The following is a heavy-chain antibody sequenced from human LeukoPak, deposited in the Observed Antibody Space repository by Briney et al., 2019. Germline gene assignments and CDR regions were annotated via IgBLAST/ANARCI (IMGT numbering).Heavy chain of an antibody. J-gene: IGHJ4*02. CDR1: GFTFSSYA. D-gene: IGHD3-22*01. V-gene: IGHV3-30-3*01. CDR3: AREPGDYDSSGYKSGDY. Sequence: GGSLRLSCAASGFTFSSYAMHWVRQAPGKGLEWVAVISYDGSNKYYADSVKGRFTISRDNSKNTLYLQMNSLRAEDTAVYYCAREPGDYDSSGYKSGDYWGQGTLVTVSS. CDR2: ISYDGSNK.